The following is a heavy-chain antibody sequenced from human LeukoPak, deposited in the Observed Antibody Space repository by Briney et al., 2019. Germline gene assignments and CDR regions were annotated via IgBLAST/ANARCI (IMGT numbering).Heavy chain of an antibody. D-gene: IGHD3-3*01. CDR3: ARHQSSYYDFWSGSPGTYYGMDV. V-gene: IGHV4-59*08. J-gene: IGHJ6*02. CDR2: IYYSGST. CDR1: GGSISSYY. Sequence: SETLSLTCTVSGGSISSYYWSWLRQPPGKGLEWIGYIYYSGSTNYNPSLKSRVTISVDTSKNQFSLKLSSVTAADTPVYYCARHQSSYYDFWSGSPGTYYGMDVWGQGTTVTVSS.